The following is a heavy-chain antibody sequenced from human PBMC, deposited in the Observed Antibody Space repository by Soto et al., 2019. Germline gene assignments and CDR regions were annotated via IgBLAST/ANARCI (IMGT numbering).Heavy chain of an antibody. J-gene: IGHJ4*02. CDR2: ISGSGGST. CDR3: ARRGSGSYYDY. V-gene: IGHV3-23*01. CDR1: GFTFSSYA. D-gene: IGHD1-26*01. Sequence: EVQLLESGGGLVQPGGSLRLSCAASGFTFSSYAMRWVRQAPVKGLAWVSAISGSGGSTYYADSVKGRFTISKDNSKNTLYLQMNSLRAEDTVVYYCARRGSGSYYDYWGQGTLVTVSA.